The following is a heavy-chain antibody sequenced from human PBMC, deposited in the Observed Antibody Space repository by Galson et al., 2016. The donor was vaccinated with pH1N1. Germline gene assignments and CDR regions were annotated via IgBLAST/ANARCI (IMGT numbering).Heavy chain of an antibody. D-gene: IGHD6-19*01. V-gene: IGHV3-23*01. CDR3: AKDKRSGWSVVGGFMDH. J-gene: IGHJ4*02. CDR1: GFTFRSYA. Sequence: SLRLSCAVSGFTFRSYAMNWVRQAPGKGPEWVSVTSGGGTIHYADSVRGRFAISRDNSNNTVYLQMNSPRAEDTGVYYCAKDKRSGWSVVGGFMDHWGQGTLVTVSS. CDR2: TSGGGTI.